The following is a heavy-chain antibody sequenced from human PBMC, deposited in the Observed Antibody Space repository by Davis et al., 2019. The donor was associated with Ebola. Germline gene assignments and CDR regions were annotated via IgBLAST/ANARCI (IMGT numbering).Heavy chain of an antibody. V-gene: IGHV4-59*12. J-gene: IGHJ6*02. CDR3: ARVAYGSSWYRSRYYYYYGMDV. CDR1: GGSISSYY. CDR2: IYYSGST. D-gene: IGHD6-13*01. Sequence: SETLSLTCTVSGGSISSYYWSWIRQPPGKGLEWIGYIYYSGSTNYNPSLKSRVTISVDTSKNQFSLKLSSVTAADTAVYYCARVAYGSSWYRSRYYYYYGMDVWGQGTTVTVSS.